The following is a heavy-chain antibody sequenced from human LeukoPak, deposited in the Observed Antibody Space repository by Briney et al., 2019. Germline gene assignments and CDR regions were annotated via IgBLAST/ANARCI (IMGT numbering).Heavy chain of an antibody. CDR2: ISGSGGIT. CDR1: GFTFSSYA. J-gene: IGHJ4*02. V-gene: IGHV3-23*01. Sequence: QPGGSLRLSCAASGFTFSSYAMTWVRQAPGKGLEWVSAISGSGGITYYADSVKGRFTISRDNSKSTLYLQMNSLRAEDTALYYCAKDRISSGTYYYFDYWGQGTLVTVSS. CDR3: AKDRISSGTYYYFDY. D-gene: IGHD3-10*01.